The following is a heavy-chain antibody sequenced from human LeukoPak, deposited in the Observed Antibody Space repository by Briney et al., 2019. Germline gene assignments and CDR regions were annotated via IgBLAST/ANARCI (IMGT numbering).Heavy chain of an antibody. V-gene: IGHV1-2*02. CDR3: ARGGMVRGVIIRKLTRFYYLDY. J-gene: IGHJ4*02. Sequence: ASVKVSCKASGYTFTGYYMHWVRQAPGQGLEWMGWINPNSGGTNYAQKFQGRVTMTRDTSISTAYMELSSLRSEDTAVYYCARGGMVRGVIIRKLTRFYYLDYWGQGTLVTVSS. CDR1: GYTFTGYY. D-gene: IGHD3-10*01. CDR2: INPNSGGT.